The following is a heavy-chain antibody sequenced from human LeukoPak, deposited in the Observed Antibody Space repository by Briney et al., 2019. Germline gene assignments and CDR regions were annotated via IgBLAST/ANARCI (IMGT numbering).Heavy chain of an antibody. J-gene: IGHJ6*03. Sequence: PSETLSLTCTVSGGSISNYYWSWIRQPPGKGLEWIGSIYRSGSTNYNPSLKSRVTISVDTSKNQFSLKVSSVTAADTAVYYCARGDCSGSICYSPMDVWGTGTTVTVSS. D-gene: IGHD2-21*01. V-gene: IGHV4-59*08. CDR1: GGSISNYY. CDR2: IYRSGST. CDR3: ARGDCSGSICYSPMDV.